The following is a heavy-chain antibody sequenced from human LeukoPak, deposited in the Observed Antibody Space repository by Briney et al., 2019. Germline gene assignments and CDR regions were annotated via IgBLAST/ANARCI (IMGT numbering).Heavy chain of an antibody. V-gene: IGHV3-13*04. J-gene: IGHJ4*02. CDR3: SRVGSSGWPNYFDS. Sequence: PGGSLRLSCAVSGFTFSSYDMHWVRQATGKGLEWVSVIGTSGDTYYAGSVKGRFTISRENAKNSLYLQMNSLTAGDTAVYFCSRVGSSGWPNYFDSWGQGTLVTVSS. CDR2: IGTSGDT. CDR1: GFTFSSYD. D-gene: IGHD6-19*01.